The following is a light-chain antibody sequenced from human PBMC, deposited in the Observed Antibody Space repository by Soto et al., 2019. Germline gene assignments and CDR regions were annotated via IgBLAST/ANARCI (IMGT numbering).Light chain of an antibody. Sequence: QSALTQPPSASGSPGQSVTISCTGTRSDVGGYDYVSWYQQPPGKAPKLLIYEVAKRPSGVPYRFSGSKSGNTASLTVSELQAEDEGDYYCSSYAGDNNYVVFGGGTKLTVL. CDR3: SSYAGDNNYVV. CDR1: RSDVGGYDY. V-gene: IGLV2-8*01. J-gene: IGLJ2*01. CDR2: EVA.